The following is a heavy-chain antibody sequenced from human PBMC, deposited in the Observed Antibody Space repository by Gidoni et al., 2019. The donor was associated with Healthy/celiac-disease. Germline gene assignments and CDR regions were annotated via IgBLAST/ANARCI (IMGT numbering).Heavy chain of an antibody. CDR3: AREERNPYSGSHDAFDI. Sequence: QVQLVQSGAEVKKPGASVKVSCKASGYTFTGYHMHWVRQAPGQGLEWMGWINPNSGGTNYAQKFQGRVTMTRNTSISTAYMELSRLRSDDTAVYYCAREERNPYSGSHDAFDIWGQGTMATVSS. V-gene: IGHV1-2*02. CDR1: GYTFTGYH. J-gene: IGHJ3*02. D-gene: IGHD1-26*01. CDR2: INPNSGGT.